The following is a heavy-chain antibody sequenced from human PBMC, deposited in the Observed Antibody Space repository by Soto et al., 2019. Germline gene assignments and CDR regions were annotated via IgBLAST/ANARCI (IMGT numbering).Heavy chain of an antibody. V-gene: IGHV1-2*02. CDR1: GYTFTGYY. CDR3: ARDPIYAIVGATYYFDY. D-gene: IGHD1-26*01. CDR2: INPNSGGT. Sequence: ASVKVSCKASGYTFTGYYMHWVRQAPGQGLEWMGWINPNSGGTNYAQKFQGRVTMTRDTSISTAYMELSRLRSDDTAVYYCARDPIYAIVGATYYFDYWGQGTLVTVSS. J-gene: IGHJ4*02.